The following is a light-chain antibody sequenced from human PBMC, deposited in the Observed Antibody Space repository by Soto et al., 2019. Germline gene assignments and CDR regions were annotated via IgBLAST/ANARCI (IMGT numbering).Light chain of an antibody. CDR1: SSNIGSNY. V-gene: IGLV1-47*01. CDR2: TNN. CDR3: ATWDDSLSGVV. Sequence: QSVLTQPPSASGTPGQRITISCSGSSSNIGSNYVYWYWQLPGTAPKLLIYTNNHRPSGVPDRFSGSKSGTSASLAISGLRSEDEAEYYCATWDDSLSGVVFGGGTKLTVL. J-gene: IGLJ2*01.